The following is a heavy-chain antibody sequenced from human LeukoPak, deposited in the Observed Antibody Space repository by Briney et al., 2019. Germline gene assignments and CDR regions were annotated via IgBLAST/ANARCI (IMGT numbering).Heavy chain of an antibody. Sequence: GSSVKVSCKASGGTFSSYAISWVRQAPGQGLEWMGGIIPIFGTANYAQKFQGRVTITTDESTSTAYMELSSLRSEDTAVYYCARVASPLPYDFWSGYYGLQWFDPWGQGALVTVSS. CDR1: GGTFSSYA. V-gene: IGHV1-69*05. D-gene: IGHD3-3*01. CDR2: IIPIFGTA. CDR3: ARVASPLPYDFWSGYYGLQWFDP. J-gene: IGHJ5*02.